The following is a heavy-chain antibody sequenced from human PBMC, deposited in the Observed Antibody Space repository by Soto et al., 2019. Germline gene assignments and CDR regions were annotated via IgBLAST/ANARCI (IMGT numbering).Heavy chain of an antibody. CDR2: IERDDDDK. J-gene: IGHJ6*02. V-gene: IGHV2-70*12. Sequence: SGPTLVNPTETLTLTCTFSGFSLTSPGMCVSWIRQPPGKALEWLALIERDDDDKYYSTSLKTRLTISKDTRKNQVVLTMANMDTADTGTYYCALFIGGPRRFNGMDGWGHGTTVTVAS. D-gene: IGHD1-26*01. CDR3: ALFIGGPRRFNGMDG. CDR1: GFSLTSPGMC.